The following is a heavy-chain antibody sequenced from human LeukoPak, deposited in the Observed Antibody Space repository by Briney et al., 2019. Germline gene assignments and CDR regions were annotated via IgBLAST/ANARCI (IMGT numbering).Heavy chain of an antibody. CDR1: GGTFSSYG. CDR3: ARSPGEAVDLGWFDP. CDR2: IIPLFGTA. Sequence: GTSVKVSCKDSGGTFSSYGISWVRQAPGQGPEWMGRIIPLFGTAKYAQKFQGRVTMTADKSTTTSYMELTSLRSEDTAIYYCARSPGEAVDLGWFDPWGQGTLVIVSS. V-gene: IGHV1-69*06. J-gene: IGHJ5*02. D-gene: IGHD6-19*01.